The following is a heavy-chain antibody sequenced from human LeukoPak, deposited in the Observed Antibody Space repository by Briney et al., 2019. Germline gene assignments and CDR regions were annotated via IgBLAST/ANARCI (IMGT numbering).Heavy chain of an antibody. CDR1: GGTFSSYA. CDR3: ATISVAARLTVDY. J-gene: IGHJ4*02. CDR2: IIPIFGTA. D-gene: IGHD6-6*01. V-gene: IGHV1-69*05. Sequence: ASVKVSCKASGGTFSSYAISWVRQAPGQGLEWMGGIIPIFGTANYAQKFQGRVTITTDESTSTAYMELSSLRSEDTAVYYCATISVAARLTVDYWGQGTLVTVSS.